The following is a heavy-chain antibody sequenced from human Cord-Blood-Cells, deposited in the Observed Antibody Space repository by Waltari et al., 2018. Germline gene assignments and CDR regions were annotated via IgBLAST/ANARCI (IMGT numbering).Heavy chain of an antibody. J-gene: IGHJ4*02. CDR2: IYSGGST. Sequence: EVQLVESGGGLVQPGGSLRLSCAASGFTVSSNYMSWVRQAPGKGLEWVSVIYSGGSTYYADSVKGRFTISRDNSKNTLYLQMNSLRAEDMAVYYCARDRGIYYFDYWGQGTLVTVSS. V-gene: IGHV3-66*01. CDR1: GFTVSSNY. CDR3: ARDRGIYYFDY.